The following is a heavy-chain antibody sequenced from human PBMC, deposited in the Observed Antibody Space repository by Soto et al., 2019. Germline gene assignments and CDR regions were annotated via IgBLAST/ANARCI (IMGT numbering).Heavy chain of an antibody. CDR3: ARVPSP. CDR1: GGSISSGGYS. CDR2: IYHIGST. Sequence: LQLQESGSGLVKPSQTLSLTCGVSGGSISSGGYSWSWIRQPPGKGLEWIGYIYHIGSTYYNPSIKSRVTISVDRSKNQFSLKLSSVTAAVTAVYYCARVPSPWGQGTLVTVSA. J-gene: IGHJ5*02. V-gene: IGHV4-30-2*01.